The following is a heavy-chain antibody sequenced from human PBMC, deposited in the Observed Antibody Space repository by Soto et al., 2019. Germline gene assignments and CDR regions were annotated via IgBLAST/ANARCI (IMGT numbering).Heavy chain of an antibody. J-gene: IGHJ6*02. V-gene: IGHV1-69*13. D-gene: IGHD4-17*01. CDR3: ARWGTTVTTADYYYYGMDV. Sequence: SVKVSCKASGGTFSSYAISWVRQAPGQGPEWMGGIIPIFGTANYAQKFQGRVTITADESTSTAYMELSSLRSEDTAVYYCARWGTTVTTADYYYYGMDVWGQGTTVTVSS. CDR2: IIPIFGTA. CDR1: GGTFSSYA.